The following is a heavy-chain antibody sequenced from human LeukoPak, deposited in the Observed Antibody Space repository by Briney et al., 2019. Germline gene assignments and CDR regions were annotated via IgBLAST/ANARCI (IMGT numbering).Heavy chain of an antibody. CDR3: ARKSGYGDY. V-gene: IGHV3-7*03. D-gene: IGHD5-12*01. CDR2: IKQDGSDK. Sequence: GGSLRLSCAASGFTFSRYGMHWVRQAPGRGLEWVANIKQDGSDKYYVDSVKGRFTISRDNAKNSLYLQMNSLRAEDTAVYYCARKSGYGDYWGQGTLVTVSS. J-gene: IGHJ4*02. CDR1: GFTFSRYG.